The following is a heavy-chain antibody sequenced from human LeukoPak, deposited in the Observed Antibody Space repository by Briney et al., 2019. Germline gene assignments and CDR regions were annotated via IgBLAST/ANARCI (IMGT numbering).Heavy chain of an antibody. CDR2: IFDSGST. V-gene: IGHV4-59*08. CDR1: GGSISSYY. Sequence: SETLALTCTVSGGSISSYYWSWSRQPPRKGLEWIGYIFDSGSTNYNSSLKSRVTISVDTSKSQFSLRLSSVTAADTAVYYCAKDSRPGERYADHTGLSYRGNWFDVWGLGALVTVSS. J-gene: IGHJ5*02. D-gene: IGHD2-8*01. CDR3: AKDSRPGERYADHTGLSYRGNWFDV.